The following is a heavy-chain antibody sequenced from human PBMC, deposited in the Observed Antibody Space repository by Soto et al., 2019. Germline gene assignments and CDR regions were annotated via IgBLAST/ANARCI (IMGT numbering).Heavy chain of an antibody. Sequence: EVQLLESGGGLVQPGGSLRLSCAASGFTFSNYVMIWVRQAPGKGPELVSTITVSGGSAYSADSVKGRFTITRDNSNNTLNLQRNSLRAEDTAVYYCAKPTTGVNSRGGGDYWGQGTLVTVSS. CDR2: ITVSGGSA. D-gene: IGHD2-8*02. CDR3: AKPTTGVNSRGGGDY. V-gene: IGHV3-23*01. J-gene: IGHJ4*02. CDR1: GFTFSNYV.